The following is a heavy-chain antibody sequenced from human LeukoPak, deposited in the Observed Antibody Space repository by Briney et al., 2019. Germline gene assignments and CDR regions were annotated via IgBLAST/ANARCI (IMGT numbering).Heavy chain of an antibody. Sequence: PGGSLRLSCAASGFTFSSYGMHWVRQAPGKGLEWVAVISYDGSNKYYADSVKGRFTISRDNSKNTLYLQMNSLRAEDTAVYYCAKVLRSGFKTSNFDYWGQGTLVTVSS. CDR3: AKVLRSGFKTSNFDY. J-gene: IGHJ4*02. V-gene: IGHV3-30*18. CDR1: GFTFSSYG. CDR2: ISYDGSNK. D-gene: IGHD3-10*01.